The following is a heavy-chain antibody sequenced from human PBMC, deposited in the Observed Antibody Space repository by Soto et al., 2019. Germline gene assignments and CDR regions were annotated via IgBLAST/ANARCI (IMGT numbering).Heavy chain of an antibody. CDR1: GYTFTSYG. J-gene: IGHJ5*02. CDR3: ASALEASSSFGFDP. V-gene: IGHV1-18*01. D-gene: IGHD6-6*01. CDR2: ISAYNGNT. Sequence: ASVKVSCKASGYTFTSYGISWVRQAPGQGLEWMGWISAYNGNTNYAQKLQGRVTMTTDTSTSTAYMELRSLRSDDTAVYYCASALEASSSFGFDPWGQGTLVTVSS.